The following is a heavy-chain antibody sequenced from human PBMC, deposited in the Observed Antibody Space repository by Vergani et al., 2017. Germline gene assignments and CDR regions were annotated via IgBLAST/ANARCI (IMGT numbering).Heavy chain of an antibody. CDR2: ISWKSNSI. CDR1: GFTSAGYA. CDR3: AKDLGTSSGGGWFDP. J-gene: IGHJ5*02. D-gene: IGHD6-6*01. V-gene: IGHV3-9*02. Sequence: VQLEESGGGLVLPGRSLRLSCVASGFTSAGYAMHWVRQAPGKGLEWVSGISWKSNSIGYADSVKGRFTISRDNAKNSLYLQMNSLRAEDTALYYCAKDLGTSSGGGWFDPWGQGTLVTVSS.